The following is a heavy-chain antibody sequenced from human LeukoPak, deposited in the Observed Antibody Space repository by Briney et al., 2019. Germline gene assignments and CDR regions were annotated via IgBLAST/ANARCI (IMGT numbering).Heavy chain of an antibody. CDR2: IYYSGST. V-gene: IGHV4-59*01. J-gene: IGHJ4*02. Sequence: SETLSLTCAVSGGSISSYYWSWIRQPPGKGLEWIGYIYYSGSTNYNPSLKSRVTISVDTSKNQFSLKLSSVTAADTAVYYCARSGDYGDYDDYWGQGTLVTVSS. CDR3: ARSGDYGDYDDY. CDR1: GGSISSYY. D-gene: IGHD4-17*01.